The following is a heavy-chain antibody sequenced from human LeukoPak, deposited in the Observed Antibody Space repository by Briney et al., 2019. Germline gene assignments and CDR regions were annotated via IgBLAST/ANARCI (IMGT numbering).Heavy chain of an antibody. D-gene: IGHD6-13*01. J-gene: IGHJ4*02. CDR2: IYSGGNT. CDR3: SGSSWYGYFDY. Sequence: GGSLRVSCAASGFTVSSRYVSWVRQAPGKGLEWVSIIYSGGNTYYGDSVKGRFTISRDNSKNTVYLDMNSLRAEDTALYYCSGSSWYGYFDYWGQGTLVTVSS. CDR1: GFTVSSRY. V-gene: IGHV3-53*01.